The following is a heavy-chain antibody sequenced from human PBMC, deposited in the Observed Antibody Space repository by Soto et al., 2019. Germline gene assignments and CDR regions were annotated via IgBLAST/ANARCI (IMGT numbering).Heavy chain of an antibody. CDR3: ARVTDEQLSPLGRGRYYYYYYGMDV. J-gene: IGHJ6*02. V-gene: IGHV1-8*01. D-gene: IGHD6-13*01. CDR2: MNPNSGNT. Sequence: ASVKVSCKASGYTFTSYDINWVRQATGQGLEWMGWMNPNSGNTGYAQKFQGRVTMTRNTSISTAYMELSSLRSEDTAVYYCARVTDEQLSPLGRGRYYYYYYGMDVWGQGTTVTVSS. CDR1: GYTFTSYD.